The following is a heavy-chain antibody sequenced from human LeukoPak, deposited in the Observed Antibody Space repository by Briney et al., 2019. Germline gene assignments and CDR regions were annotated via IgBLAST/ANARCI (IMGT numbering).Heavy chain of an antibody. V-gene: IGHV4-39*01. D-gene: IGHD3-3*01. CDR2: IYYSVST. Sequence: SXXLSLTCTVSGGSISSSSYYWGWIRQPPGKGLEWIVSIYYSVSTYYNPSLKSRVTISVDTSNNQFSLKVSSVTAADTAVYYCARPAEIGVGVDYWGQGTLVAVSS. CDR3: ARPAEIGVGVDY. J-gene: IGHJ4*02. CDR1: GGSISSSSYY.